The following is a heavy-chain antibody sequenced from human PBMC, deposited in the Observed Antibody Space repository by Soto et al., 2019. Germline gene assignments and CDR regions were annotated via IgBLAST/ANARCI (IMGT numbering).Heavy chain of an antibody. CDR2: IGGRATSA. CDR1: GFTFSTYA. J-gene: IGHJ4*02. V-gene: IGHV3-23*01. CDR3: AKSRYSDSSGDFYDF. D-gene: IGHD3-22*01. Sequence: EVQLLESGGGLVQSGGSLRLSCAASGFTFSTYAMSWVRQAPGKGLEWVSGIGGRATSAYYADSVKGRFAISRDNSYNTLFLQLNSLRAEDTAVYYCAKSRYSDSSGDFYDFWGQGTLVSVSP.